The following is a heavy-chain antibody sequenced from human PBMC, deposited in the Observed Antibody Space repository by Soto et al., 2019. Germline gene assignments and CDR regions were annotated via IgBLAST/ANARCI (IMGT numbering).Heavy chain of an antibody. D-gene: IGHD4-17*01. V-gene: IGHV2-5*02. CDR3: VHRRSEDSGDYRPGGFDL. CDR2: IYWDDDK. Sequence: QITLKESGPTLVKPTQTLTLTCTFSGFSISSSGVGVAWIRQPPGKALEWLALIYWDDDKRYSPSLKSRVTITKDTSKNQVVLRMTNMDPADTATYYCVHRRSEDSGDYRPGGFDLWGRGTLVTVSS. J-gene: IGHJ2*01. CDR1: GFSISSSGVG.